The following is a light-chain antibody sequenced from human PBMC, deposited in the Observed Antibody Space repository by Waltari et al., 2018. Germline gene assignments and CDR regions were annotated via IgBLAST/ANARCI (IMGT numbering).Light chain of an antibody. Sequence: DIQMTQSPSSLSASVGDTVAITCRARQSINNYLNWYQQKPGQAPKLLIYAASSVQSGGSSRCSGSGAGTDFTLTISRLQPEDFATYYCQQSLITPPITFGQGTRLDIK. V-gene: IGKV1-39*01. CDR1: QSINNY. J-gene: IGKJ5*01. CDR2: AAS. CDR3: QQSLITPPIT.